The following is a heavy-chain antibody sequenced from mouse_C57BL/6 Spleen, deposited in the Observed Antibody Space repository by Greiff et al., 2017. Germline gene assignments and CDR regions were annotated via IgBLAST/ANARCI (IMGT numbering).Heavy chain of an antibody. CDR1: GYTFTDYY. Sequence: QVQLKQSGAELVRPGASVKLSCKASGYTFTDYYINWVKQRPGQGLEWIARIYPGSGNTYYNEKFKGKATLTAEKSSSTAYMQLSSLTSEDSAVYFCARSIYDGYEFAYWGQGTLVTVSA. J-gene: IGHJ3*01. CDR2: IYPGSGNT. CDR3: ARSIYDGYEFAY. V-gene: IGHV1-76*01. D-gene: IGHD2-3*01.